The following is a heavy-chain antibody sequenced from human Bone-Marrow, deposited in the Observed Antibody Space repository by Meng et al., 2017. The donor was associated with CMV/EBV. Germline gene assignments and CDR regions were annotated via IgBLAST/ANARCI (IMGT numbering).Heavy chain of an antibody. Sequence: ASVKVSCKASGYTFTGYYMHWVRQAPGQGLEWMGWINPNSGGTNYAQKFQGRVTMTRDTSISTAYMELSRLRSDDTAVYYCARGYCSSTSCPPYYFDYWGQGTLVTVSS. CDR1: GYTFTGYY. CDR2: INPNSGGT. D-gene: IGHD2-2*01. V-gene: IGHV1-2*02. CDR3: ARGYCSSTSCPPYYFDY. J-gene: IGHJ4*02.